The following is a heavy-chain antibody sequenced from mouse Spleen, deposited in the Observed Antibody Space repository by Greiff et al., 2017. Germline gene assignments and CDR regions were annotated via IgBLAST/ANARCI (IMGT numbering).Heavy chain of an antibody. J-gene: IGHJ1*01. CDR1: GFTFSDAW. CDR3: TRDGSSSDWYFDV. V-gene: IGHV6-6*01. Sequence: EVKLMESGGGLVQPGGSMKLSCAASGFTFSDAWMDWVRQSPEKGLEWVAEIRNKANNHATYYAESVKGRFTISRDDSKSSVYLQMNNLRAEDTGIYYCTRDGSSSDWYFDVWGAGTTVTVSS. CDR2: IRNKANNHAT. D-gene: IGHD1-1*01.